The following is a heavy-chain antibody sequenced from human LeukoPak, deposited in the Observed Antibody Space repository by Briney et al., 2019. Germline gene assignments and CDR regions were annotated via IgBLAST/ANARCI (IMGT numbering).Heavy chain of an antibody. CDR3: ARGSSSWYRDAFDI. Sequence: GGSLRLSCAASGFTFSSYGMHWVRQAPGKGLEWVAFIRYDGSDKYYADSVKGRFTISRDNAKNSLYLQMNSLRAEDTAVYYCARGSSSWYRDAFDIWGQGTMVTVSS. D-gene: IGHD6-13*01. CDR1: GFTFSSYG. CDR2: IRYDGSDK. V-gene: IGHV3-30*02. J-gene: IGHJ3*02.